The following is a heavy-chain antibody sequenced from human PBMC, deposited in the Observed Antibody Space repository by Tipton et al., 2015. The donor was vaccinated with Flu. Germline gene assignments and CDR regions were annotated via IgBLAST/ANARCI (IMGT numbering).Heavy chain of an antibody. V-gene: IGHV3-48*03. D-gene: IGHD6-6*01. J-gene: IGHJ3*02. CDR1: GFTFSSYE. CDR3: AREYSSSSGDAFDI. Sequence: SLRLSCAASGFTFSSYEMNWVRQAPGKGLEWVSYISSGGSTIYYADSVKGRFTISRDNAKSSLSLQMRSLRAEDTAVYYCAREYSSSSGDAFDIWGQGTMVTISS. CDR2: ISSGGSTI.